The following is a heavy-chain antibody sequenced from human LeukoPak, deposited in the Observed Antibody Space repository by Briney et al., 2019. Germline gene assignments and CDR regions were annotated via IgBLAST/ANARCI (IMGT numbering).Heavy chain of an antibody. CDR3: ARQPSSWFTSFDS. J-gene: IGHJ4*02. V-gene: IGHV4-59*01. Sequence: SETLSLTCTVSGGSLSSYYWSWIRQPPGKGLEWIAYIYYSGSTNYNASLKSRVTISVDTSKNQFSLKLSSVTAADTAVYYCARQPSSWFTSFDSWGQGTLVTVSS. CDR1: GGSLSSYY. D-gene: IGHD6-13*01. CDR2: IYYSGST.